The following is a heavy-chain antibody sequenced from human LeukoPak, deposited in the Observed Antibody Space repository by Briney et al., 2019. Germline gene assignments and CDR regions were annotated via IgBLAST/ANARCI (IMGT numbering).Heavy chain of an antibody. Sequence: GGSLRLSCAASGFTFSGSAMHWVRQASGKGLEWVGRIRSKANSYATAYAASVKGRFTISRDDSKNTLYLQMNSLRAEDTALYYCAKEIGGGVGASERWGQGTMVTVSS. CDR3: AKEIGGGVGASER. J-gene: IGHJ4*02. CDR2: IRSKANSYAT. D-gene: IGHD1-26*01. CDR1: GFTFSGSA. V-gene: IGHV3-73*01.